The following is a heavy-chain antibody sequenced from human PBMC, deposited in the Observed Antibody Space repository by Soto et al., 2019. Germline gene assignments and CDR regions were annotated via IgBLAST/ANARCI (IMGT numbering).Heavy chain of an antibody. J-gene: IGHJ3*02. CDR1: GFTFDDYA. V-gene: IGHV3-9*01. CDR3: AKSPVVAANHDAFDI. CDR2: ISSSSGTI. D-gene: IGHD2-15*01. Sequence: EVHLVESGGGLVQPGRSLRLSCAASGFTFDDYAMHWVRQAPGKGLEWVSGISSSSGTIDYADSVKGRFTISRDNAKNSLYLQMNSLRAEDTAFYYCAKSPVVAANHDAFDIWGQGTMVTVSS.